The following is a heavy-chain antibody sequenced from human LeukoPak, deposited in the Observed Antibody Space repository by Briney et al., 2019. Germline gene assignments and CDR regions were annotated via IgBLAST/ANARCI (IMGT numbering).Heavy chain of an antibody. D-gene: IGHD3-9*01. CDR2: IRTHGEGAKNA. CDR1: GFSFTDYP. V-gene: IGHV3-48*02. J-gene: IGHJ4*02. CDR3: EAGIRYAFDY. Sequence: GGSLRLFCATSGFSFTDYPMNWVRQAPGKGLEWISNIRTHGEGAKNAYNADSVTGRVNISRDDGKNTLYLHMNSLRDDDTSFFYAEAGIRYAFDYWGQGILVTVSS.